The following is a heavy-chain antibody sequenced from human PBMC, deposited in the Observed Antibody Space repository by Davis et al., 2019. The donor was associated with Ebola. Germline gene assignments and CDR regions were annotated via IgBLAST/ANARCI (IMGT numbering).Heavy chain of an antibody. CDR3: ARSIAAPGWFDP. CDR1: GYSFKNYA. CDR2: ISAYNGNT. J-gene: IGHJ5*02. V-gene: IGHV1-18*01. Sequence: ASVKVSCKASGYSFKNYAISWVRQAPGQGLEWMGWISAYNGNTNYAQKVQGRVTMTTDTSTSTAYMELRSLRSDDTAVYYCARSIAAPGWFDPWGQGTLVTVSS. D-gene: IGHD6-6*01.